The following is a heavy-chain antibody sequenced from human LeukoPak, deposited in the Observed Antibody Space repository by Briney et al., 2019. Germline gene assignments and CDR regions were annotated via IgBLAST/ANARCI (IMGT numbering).Heavy chain of an antibody. CDR2: ISYDGSNK. CDR1: GFTFSSYA. D-gene: IGHD4-17*01. Sequence: GGSLRLSCAASGFTFSSYAMHWVRQAPGKGLEWVAVISYDGSNKYYADSVKGRFTISRDNSKNTLFLQMNSLRAEDTAVYYCARVSPNTVTTLQYFDYWGQGTLVTVSS. V-gene: IGHV3-30*04. J-gene: IGHJ4*02. CDR3: ARVSPNTVTTLQYFDY.